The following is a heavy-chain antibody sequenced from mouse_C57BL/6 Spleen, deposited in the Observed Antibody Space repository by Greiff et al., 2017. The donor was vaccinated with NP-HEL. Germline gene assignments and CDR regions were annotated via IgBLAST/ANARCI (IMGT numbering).Heavy chain of an antibody. CDR3: ARGENYDYDGY. CDR1: GYTFTSYG. CDR2: IYPRSGNT. D-gene: IGHD2-4*01. V-gene: IGHV1-81*01. Sequence: QVQLKESGAELARPGASVKLSCKASGYTFTSYGISWVKQRTGQGLEWIGEIYPRSGNTYYNEKFKGKATLTADKSSSTAYMELRSLTSEDSAVYFCARGENYDYDGYWGQGTTLTVSS. J-gene: IGHJ2*01.